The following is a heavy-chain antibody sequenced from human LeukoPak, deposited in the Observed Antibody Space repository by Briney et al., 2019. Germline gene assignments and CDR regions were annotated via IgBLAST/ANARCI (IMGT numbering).Heavy chain of an antibody. CDR1: GYTLTELS. D-gene: IGHD3-3*01. Sequence: ASVKVSCKVSGYTLTELSMHWVRQAPGKGLEWMGGFDPEDGETIYAQKFQGRVTMTEDTSTDTAYMELRSLRSDDTAVYYCARDDFWSGHPSDYWGQGTLVTVSS. J-gene: IGHJ4*02. CDR3: ARDDFWSGHPSDY. V-gene: IGHV1-24*01. CDR2: FDPEDGET.